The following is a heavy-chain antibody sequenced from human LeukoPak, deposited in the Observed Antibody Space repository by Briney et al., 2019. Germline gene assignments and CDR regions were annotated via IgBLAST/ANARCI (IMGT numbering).Heavy chain of an antibody. Sequence: ASVKVSCKASGYTFASHDIIWVRQATGQGLEYMGWLHTDNDDAGYAEKFQGRVNLTKDTSTGTAYMELSSLTFDDTAVYYCARGGTAVETSGFDHWGRGTQVTVSA. CDR3: ARGGTAVETSGFDH. J-gene: IGHJ4*01. CDR2: LHTDNDDA. D-gene: IGHD3-10*01. V-gene: IGHV1-8*01. CDR1: GYTFASHD.